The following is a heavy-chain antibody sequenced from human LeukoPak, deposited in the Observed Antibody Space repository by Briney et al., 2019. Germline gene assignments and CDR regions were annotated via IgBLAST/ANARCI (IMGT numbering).Heavy chain of an antibody. J-gene: IGHJ4*02. CDR3: ARVRGYYDSSGPRDY. CDR2: ISAYNGNT. Sequence: ASVKVSCKASGYTFTSYGISWVRQAPGQGLEWMGWISAYNGNTNYAQELQGRVTMTTDTSTSTAYMELRSLRSDDTAVYYCARVRGYYDSSGPRDYWGKGTLVTVSS. D-gene: IGHD3-22*01. CDR1: GYTFTSYG. V-gene: IGHV1-18*01.